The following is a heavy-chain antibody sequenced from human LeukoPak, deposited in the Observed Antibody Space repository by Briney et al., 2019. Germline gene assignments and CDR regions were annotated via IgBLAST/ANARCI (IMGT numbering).Heavy chain of an antibody. CDR2: IIPILGIA. CDR1: GGTFSSYA. D-gene: IGHD5-18*01. V-gene: IGHV1-69*04. CDR3: ARDSQTAMADGMDV. Sequence: GASVKVSCKASGGTFSSYAISWVQQAPGQGLEWMGRIIPILGIANYAQKFQGRVTITADKSTSTAYMELSSLRSEDTAVYYCARDSQTAMADGMDVWGQGTTVTVSS. J-gene: IGHJ6*02.